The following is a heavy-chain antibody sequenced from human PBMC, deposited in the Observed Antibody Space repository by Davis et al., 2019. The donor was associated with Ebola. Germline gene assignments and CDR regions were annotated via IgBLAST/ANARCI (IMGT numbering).Heavy chain of an antibody. CDR1: GFTFSSYA. CDR2: ITTGGST. CDR3: AKDRPNYYETDGHYYRSGGDS. Sequence: GESLKISCAASGFTFSSYAMTWVRQGPGKGLEWVSVITTGGSTQYADSVKGRFTISRDNSKNTLYLQMNSLGAEDTAVYYCAKDRPNYYETDGHYYRSGGDSWGQGTLVTVSS. J-gene: IGHJ4*02. D-gene: IGHD5-24*01. V-gene: IGHV3-23*01.